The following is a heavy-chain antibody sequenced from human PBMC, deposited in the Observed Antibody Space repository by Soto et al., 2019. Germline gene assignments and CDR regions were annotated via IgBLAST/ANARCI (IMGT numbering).Heavy chain of an antibody. CDR3: ARGVTMVRGVSTIDY. Sequence: ASVKVSCKASGYTFTSYGISWVRQAPGQGLEWMGWISAYNGNTNYAQKLQGRVTMTTDTSTSTACMELRSLRSDDTAVYYCARGVTMVRGVSTIDYWGQGTLVTVSS. V-gene: IGHV1-18*01. CDR1: GYTFTSYG. D-gene: IGHD3-10*01. J-gene: IGHJ4*02. CDR2: ISAYNGNT.